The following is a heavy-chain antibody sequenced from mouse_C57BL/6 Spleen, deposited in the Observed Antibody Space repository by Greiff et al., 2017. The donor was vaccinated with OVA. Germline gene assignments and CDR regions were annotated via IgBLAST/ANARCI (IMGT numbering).Heavy chain of an antibody. V-gene: IGHV5-17*01. CDR1: GFTFSDYG. CDR2: ISSGSSTI. J-gene: IGHJ4*01. CDR3: ASQTMVTTRGAMDY. D-gene: IGHD2-2*01. Sequence: EVKVVESGGGLVKPGGSLKLSCAASGFTFSDYGMHWVRQAPEKGLEWVAYISSGSSTIYYADTVKGRFTISRDNAKNTLFLQMTSLRSEDTAMYYCASQTMVTTRGAMDYWGQGTSVTVSS.